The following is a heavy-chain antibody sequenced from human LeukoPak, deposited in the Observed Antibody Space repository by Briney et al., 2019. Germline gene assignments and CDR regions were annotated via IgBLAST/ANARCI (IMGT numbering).Heavy chain of an antibody. CDR2: INHSGST. Sequence: SETLSLTCAVYGGSFSGYYWSWIRQPPGKGLEWIGEINHSGSTDYNPSLKSRVTISVDTSKNQFSLKLSSVTAADTAVYYCARGPTLSQYCSGGSCYWASDAFDIWGQGTMVTVSS. V-gene: IGHV4-34*01. D-gene: IGHD2-15*01. CDR3: ARGPTLSQYCSGGSCYWASDAFDI. CDR1: GGSFSGYY. J-gene: IGHJ3*02.